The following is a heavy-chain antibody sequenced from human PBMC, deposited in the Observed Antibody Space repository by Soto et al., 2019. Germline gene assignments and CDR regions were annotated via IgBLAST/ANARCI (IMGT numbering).Heavy chain of an antibody. V-gene: IGHV4-30-2*01. CDR1: GGSISSGGYY. D-gene: IGHD3-10*01. CDR3: ARGVYGSGSYYNLNYYYYGMDV. Sequence: SETLSLTFAVSGGSISSGGYYWSWIRQPPGKGLEWIGYIYHSVSTYYNPYLKSRVTISVDRSKNQFSLKLSSVTAADTAVYYCARGVYGSGSYYNLNYYYYGMDVWAQGTTVTVYS. CDR2: IYHSVST. J-gene: IGHJ6*02.